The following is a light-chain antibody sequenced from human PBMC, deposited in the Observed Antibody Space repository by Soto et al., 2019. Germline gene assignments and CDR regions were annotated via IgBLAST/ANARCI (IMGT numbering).Light chain of an antibody. V-gene: IGKV1-6*01. CDR1: QGIRND. CDR2: DAS. J-gene: IGKJ1*01. Sequence: AIQMTQSPSSVPASVGDRVTITCRASQGIRNDLGWYQQKPGKAPKLLIYDASTLQSGVPSRFSGSGSGTEFTLTISRLQPEDFATYYCLQDFNDPRTFGQGTKVEIK. CDR3: LQDFNDPRT.